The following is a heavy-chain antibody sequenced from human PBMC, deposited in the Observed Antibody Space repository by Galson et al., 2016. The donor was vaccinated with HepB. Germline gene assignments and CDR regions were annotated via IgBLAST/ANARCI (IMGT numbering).Heavy chain of an antibody. CDR2: INTNTGNP. Sequence: SVKVSCEASGYPFTTNTLNWVRQAPGQGLEWMGWINTNTGNPTYAQGFTGRFVFSLDTSVNTAYLQISSLKAEDTAVYYCARNFTGLYCSSTGCQGGYKYSAMDVWGQGTTVTVSS. D-gene: IGHD2-2*01. V-gene: IGHV7-4-1*02. CDR3: ARNFTGLYCSSTGCQGGYKYSAMDV. CDR1: GYPFTTNT. J-gene: IGHJ6*02.